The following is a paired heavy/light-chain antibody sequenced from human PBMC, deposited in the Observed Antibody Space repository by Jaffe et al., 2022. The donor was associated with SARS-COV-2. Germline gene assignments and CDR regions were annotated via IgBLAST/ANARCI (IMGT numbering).Heavy chain of an antibody. CDR1: GYRFTNYL. CDR2: IYLGDSDT. J-gene: IGHJ6*03. CDR3: ARLGDPDYHYMDV. V-gene: IGHV5-51*01. Sequence: EVQLVQSGAEVKKPGESLKISCTGSGYRFTNYLIGWVRQMPGKGLEWMGIIYLGDSDTIYSPSFQGQVTISADKSISTAYLQWTSLKASDTGIYYCARLGDPDYHYMDVWGKGTTVIVSS. D-gene: IGHD3-16*01.
Light chain of an antibody. CDR2: AVS. CDR3: QQYGSSPIT. J-gene: IGKJ5*01. V-gene: IGKV3-20*01. Sequence: EIVLTQSPGTLSLSPGERATLSCRASQSLSSSYLAWYQQKPGQAPRLLIYAVSSRATGIPDRFSGSGSGTDFTLTITRLEPEDFAVYYCQQYGSSPITFGQGTRLEIK. CDR1: QSLSSSY.